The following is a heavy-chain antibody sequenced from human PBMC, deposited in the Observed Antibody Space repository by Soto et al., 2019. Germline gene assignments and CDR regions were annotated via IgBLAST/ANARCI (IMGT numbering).Heavy chain of an antibody. V-gene: IGHV3-23*01. CDR3: ARDLPYDFWSGYSTINWFDP. D-gene: IGHD3-3*01. CDR2: ISGSGGST. Sequence: GGSLRLSCAASGFTFSSYAMSWVRQAPGKGLEWVSAISGSGGSTYYADSVKGRFTISRDNSKNTLYLQMNSLRAEDTAVYYCARDLPYDFWSGYSTINWFDPWGQGTLVTVSS. J-gene: IGHJ5*02. CDR1: GFTFSSYA.